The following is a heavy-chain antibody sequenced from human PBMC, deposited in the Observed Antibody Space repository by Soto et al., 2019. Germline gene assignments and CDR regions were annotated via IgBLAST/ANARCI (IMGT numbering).Heavy chain of an antibody. J-gene: IGHJ5*02. D-gene: IGHD4-17*01. Sequence: QVQLVQSGAEVKKPGASVKVSCKASGYTFTSYDINWVRQATGQGLEWRGWMNPNRGNTGYAQKFQGRVTMTRNTPTSTAYIHLNRLSSEDTAVYYCARVALYYCDYVSHWFDPWAQGTLVTLSS. V-gene: IGHV1-8*01. CDR3: ARVALYYCDYVSHWFDP. CDR2: MNPNRGNT. CDR1: GYTFTSYD.